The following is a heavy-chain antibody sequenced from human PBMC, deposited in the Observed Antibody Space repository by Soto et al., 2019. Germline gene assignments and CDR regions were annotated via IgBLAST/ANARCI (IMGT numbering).Heavy chain of an antibody. D-gene: IGHD6-6*01. CDR2: ISGSGGST. J-gene: IGHJ4*02. CDR3: AKEGYKRIAARIRTFDY. CDR1: GFTFSSYA. Sequence: GGSLRLSCAASGFTFSSYAMSWVRQAPGKGLEWVSAISGSGGSTYYADSVKCRFTISRDNSKNTLYLQMNSLRAEDTDVYYCAKEGYKRIAARIRTFDYWGQGTLVIVSS. V-gene: IGHV3-23*01.